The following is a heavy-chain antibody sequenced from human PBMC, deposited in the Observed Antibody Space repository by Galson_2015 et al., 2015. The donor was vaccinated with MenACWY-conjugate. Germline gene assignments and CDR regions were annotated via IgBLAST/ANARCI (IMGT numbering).Heavy chain of an antibody. Sequence: CAISGDSVSSNSAAWNWIRQSPSRGLEGLGKTSYRTKGDNDSVESVTSRITITPDTSNNQFSLQLNSETPDDTAVYYCVREGYYFDYWGQGTLVTVSS. CDR3: VREGYYFDY. V-gene: IGHV6-1*01. CDR1: GDSVSSNSAA. CDR2: TSYRTKGDN. J-gene: IGHJ4*02.